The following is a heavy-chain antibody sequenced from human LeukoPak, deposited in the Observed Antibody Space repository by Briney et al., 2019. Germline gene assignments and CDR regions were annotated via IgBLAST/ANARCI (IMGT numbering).Heavy chain of an antibody. CDR1: GFTFSDSW. J-gene: IGHJ4*02. CDR2: INSDGRST. Sequence: PGGSLRLSCGASGFTFSDSWMHWVRHAPGTGLVWVSRINSDGRSTDYADSVKGRFTISRDNAKNTLYLQMNSLRAEDTAVYYCAKDLGYCTNGVCSGSGFDYWGQGTLVTVSS. V-gene: IGHV3-74*01. CDR3: AKDLGYCTNGVCSGSGFDY. D-gene: IGHD2-8*01.